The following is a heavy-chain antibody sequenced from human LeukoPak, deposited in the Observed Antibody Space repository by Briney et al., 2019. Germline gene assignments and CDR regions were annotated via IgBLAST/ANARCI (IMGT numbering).Heavy chain of an antibody. CDR1: GHDFNNYW. D-gene: IGHD3-22*01. CDR2: IHPADSDT. V-gene: IGHV5-51*01. J-gene: IGHJ5*02. Sequence: GESLKIPCKASGHDFNNYWIGWVRQMPGKGPEWMGIIHPADSDTVYSPAFSGQVTISTDRSTSTAYLQWSSLEASDTAIYYCARRYYDSSEFDPWGQGTLVTVSS. CDR3: ARRYYDSSEFDP.